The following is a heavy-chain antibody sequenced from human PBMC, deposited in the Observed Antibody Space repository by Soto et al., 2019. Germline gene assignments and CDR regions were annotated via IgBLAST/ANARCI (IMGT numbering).Heavy chain of an antibody. J-gene: IGHJ6*02. D-gene: IGHD3-10*01. CDR1: GFTVSSNY. CDR2: IYSGGST. V-gene: IGHV3-53*01. CDR3: ARMIHSMVRGEGMDV. Sequence: PGGSLRLSCAASGFTVSSNYMSWVRQAPGKGLEWVSVIYSGGSTYYADSVKGRFTISRDNSKNTLYLQMNSLRAEDTAVYYCARMIHSMVRGEGMDVWGQGTTVTVSS.